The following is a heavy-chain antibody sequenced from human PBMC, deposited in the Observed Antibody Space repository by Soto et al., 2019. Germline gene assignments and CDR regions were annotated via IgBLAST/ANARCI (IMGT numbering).Heavy chain of an antibody. D-gene: IGHD5-18*01. V-gene: IGHV3-15*01. CDR2: IKSKTDGGTT. CDR3: TTLGGYSYGFPFDY. J-gene: IGHJ4*02. Sequence: EVQLVESGGGLVQPGGSLRLSCAASGFTFSNAWMSWVRQAPGKGLEWVGRIKSKTDGGTTDYAAPVKGRFTISRDDSKNTLYLQMNSLKTEDTAVYYCTTLGGYSYGFPFDYWGQGTLVTVSS. CDR1: GFTFSNAW.